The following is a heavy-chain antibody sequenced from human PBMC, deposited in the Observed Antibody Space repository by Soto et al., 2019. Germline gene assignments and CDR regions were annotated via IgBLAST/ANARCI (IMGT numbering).Heavy chain of an antibody. V-gene: IGHV1-69*13. D-gene: IGHD3-22*01. Sequence: ASVKVSCKASGGTFSSYAISWVLQAPGQGLEWMGGIIPIFGTANYAQKFQGRVTITADESTSTAYMELSSLRSEDTAVYYCARPDNYDSSGYYYTWGQGTLVTVSS. CDR3: ARPDNYDSSGYYYT. J-gene: IGHJ5*02. CDR2: IIPIFGTA. CDR1: GGTFSSYA.